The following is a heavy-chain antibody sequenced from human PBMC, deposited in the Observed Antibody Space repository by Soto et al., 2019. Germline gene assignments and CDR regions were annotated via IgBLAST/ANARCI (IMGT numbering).Heavy chain of an antibody. CDR3: AHYDSSGYFSHFDS. Sequence: QIALQESGPTVVKPTQPLTLTCTFSGFSLTTTGVGVGWIRHAPGKALEWLAMVYWNDARRYSPSLKSRLTITQDTSKNQVVLTMTYMDPVDTATYFCAHYDSSGYFSHFDSWGQGTLVTVSS. CDR1: GFSLTTTGVG. CDR2: VYWNDAR. V-gene: IGHV2-5*01. D-gene: IGHD3-22*01. J-gene: IGHJ4*02.